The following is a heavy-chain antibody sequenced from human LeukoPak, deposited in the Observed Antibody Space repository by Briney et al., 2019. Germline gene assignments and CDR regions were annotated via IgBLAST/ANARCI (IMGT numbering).Heavy chain of an antibody. CDR3: ARLGGAYSPPTK. D-gene: IGHD1-26*01. CDR1: GYIFTDYY. Sequence: ASVKVSCKASGYIFTDYYIHWVRQAPGQGLEWMGWINPNSGGTLYSRKFQDTVTMTSDTSISTVYMELNRLTSDDTAVYYCARLGGAYSPPTKWGQGTLVTVSS. V-gene: IGHV1-2*02. CDR2: INPNSGGT. J-gene: IGHJ4*02.